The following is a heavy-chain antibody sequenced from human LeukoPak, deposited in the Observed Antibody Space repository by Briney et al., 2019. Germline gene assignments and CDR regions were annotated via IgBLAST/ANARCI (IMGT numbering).Heavy chain of an antibody. Sequence: ASETLSLTCAVYGGSFSGYYWSWIRQPPGKGLEWIGEINHSGSTNYNPSLKSRVTISVDTSKNQFSLKLSSVTAADTAVYYCARHDYVWASYRPFDYWGQGTLVTVSS. D-gene: IGHD3-16*02. CDR2: INHSGST. CDR1: GGSFSGYY. J-gene: IGHJ4*02. CDR3: ARHDYVWASYRPFDY. V-gene: IGHV4-34*01.